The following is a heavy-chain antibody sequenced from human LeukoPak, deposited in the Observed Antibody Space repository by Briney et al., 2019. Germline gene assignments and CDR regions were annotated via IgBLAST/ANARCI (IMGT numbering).Heavy chain of an antibody. V-gene: IGHV1-2*02. Sequence: GASVKVSCKASGYTFTGYYMHWVRQAPGQGLDRMGWINPNSGGTNYAQRFQDRVTMTTDTSTSTHYMELSRLRSDDTAVYYCARVPAGPLWEVHRLDYWGQGTLVTVSS. D-gene: IGHD1-26*01. CDR1: GYTFTGYY. CDR3: ARVPAGPLWEVHRLDY. CDR2: INPNSGGT. J-gene: IGHJ4*02.